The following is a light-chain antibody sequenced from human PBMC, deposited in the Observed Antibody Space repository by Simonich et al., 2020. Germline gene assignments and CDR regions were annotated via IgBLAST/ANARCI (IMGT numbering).Light chain of an antibody. V-gene: IGLV3-10*01. CDR1: ALQKKY. CDR3: YSTDSSGNRV. J-gene: IGLJ3*02. CDR2: EDR. Sequence: SYELTQPPSVSVSPGQTARTTCSGDALQKKYAYLYQQKSGKAPLLVIYEDRKRPSGIPERFSGSSSGTMATVTISGAQVEDEADYYCYSTDSSGNRVFGGGTKLTVL.